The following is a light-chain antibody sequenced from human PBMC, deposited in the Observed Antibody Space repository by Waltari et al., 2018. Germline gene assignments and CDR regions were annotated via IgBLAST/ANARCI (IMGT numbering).Light chain of an antibody. CDR3: QQYKNWPPLT. Sequence: ETVMTQSPATLSVSPGEGATLSCRASQSVSRNLAWYQQKPGQAPRLLIYGASTRATGIPARFSGSGSGTEFTLTISSLQSEDFAVYYCQQYKNWPPLTFGGGTKVEIK. CDR2: GAS. J-gene: IGKJ4*01. CDR1: QSVSRN. V-gene: IGKV3-15*01.